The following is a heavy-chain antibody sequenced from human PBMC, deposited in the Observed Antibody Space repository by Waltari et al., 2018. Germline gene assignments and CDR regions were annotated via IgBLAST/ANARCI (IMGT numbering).Heavy chain of an antibody. CDR1: GASVSLDY. Sequence: QVQLQEPGPGLVKPSETLSLTCPVYGASVSLDYWGWIRQSPGKGLEWIGHIFYSGSTNYNPSLKSRVTISVDSSKNQLFLRLSSVTAADTAVYYCARRLVGTTSPFDYWGQGTLVTVSS. D-gene: IGHD1-26*01. CDR3: ARRLVGTTSPFDY. J-gene: IGHJ4*02. CDR2: IFYSGST. V-gene: IGHV4-59*08.